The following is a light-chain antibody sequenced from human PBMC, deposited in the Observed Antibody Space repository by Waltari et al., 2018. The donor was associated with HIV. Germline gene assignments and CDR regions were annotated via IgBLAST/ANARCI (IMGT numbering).Light chain of an antibody. CDR1: HDIKTH. V-gene: IGKV1-33*01. J-gene: IGKJ1*01. CDR3: QQSHSLWT. Sequence: DIRMTQSPVSLSTYVGDIVTVTCQASHDIKTHLNWYHQRPGKAPRVVIYDASHLETGVPPRFSGGGYGTDFSLTITNLQPEDIGTYYCQQSHSLWTFGQGTTVDI. CDR2: DAS.